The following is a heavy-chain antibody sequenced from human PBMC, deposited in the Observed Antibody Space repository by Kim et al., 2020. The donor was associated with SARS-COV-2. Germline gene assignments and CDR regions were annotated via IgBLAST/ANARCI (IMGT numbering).Heavy chain of an antibody. D-gene: IGHD3-3*01. Sequence: SETLSLTCAVYGGSFSGYYWSWIRQPPGKGLEWIGEINHSGSTNYNPSLKSRVTISVDTSKNQFSLKLSSVTAADTAVYYCARWRYDFWSGYYTGYYYGMDVWGQGTTVTVSS. V-gene: IGHV4-34*01. J-gene: IGHJ6*02. CDR3: ARWRYDFWSGYYTGYYYGMDV. CDR2: INHSGST. CDR1: GGSFSGYY.